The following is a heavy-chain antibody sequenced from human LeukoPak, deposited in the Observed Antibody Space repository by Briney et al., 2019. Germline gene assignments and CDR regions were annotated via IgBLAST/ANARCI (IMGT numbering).Heavy chain of an antibody. V-gene: IGHV3-73*01. CDR1: GLTFSGSA. J-gene: IGHJ4*02. CDR2: IRSKAKSYAT. Sequence: GGSLRLSCAASGLTFSGSAIHWVRQAPGKGLEWLGRIRSKAKSYATAYAAPVTGRFTISRDDSKNTAYLQMNSLKTEDTAVYYCATRAAVVDIPHYFDYWGQGSLVTVSS. CDR3: ATRAAVVDIPHYFDY. D-gene: IGHD3-22*01.